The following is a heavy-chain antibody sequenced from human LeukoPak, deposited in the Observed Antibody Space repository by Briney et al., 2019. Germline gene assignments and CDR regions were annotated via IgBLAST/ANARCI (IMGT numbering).Heavy chain of an antibody. V-gene: IGHV3-23*01. CDR2: ISGSGHKS. D-gene: IGHD5-18*01. CDR3: ARVSGTIQIWPQPFGDGMAV. J-gene: IGHJ6*02. Sequence: GGSLRLSCVASRFTFTSYVMAWVRQAPGKGLECVSVISGSGHKSYYADSVEGRFTVSRDNSRNTLFMQMNSLRAEDTAVYYCARVSGTIQIWPQPFGDGMAVWGQGTTVTVSS. CDR1: RFTFTSYV.